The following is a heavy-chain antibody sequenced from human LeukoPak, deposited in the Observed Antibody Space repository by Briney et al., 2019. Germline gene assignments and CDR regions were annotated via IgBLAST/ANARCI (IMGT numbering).Heavy chain of an antibody. CDR2: INPNSGGT. CDR1: GYTFNGYY. V-gene: IGHV1-2*02. Sequence: GASVKVSCKASGYTFNGYYMHWVRQAPGQGLEWMGWINPNSGGTNYAQKFQGRVTMTRDTSISTAYMELSRLRSDDTAVYYCARDAEPLRFLEWFPTNYWGQGTLVTVSS. D-gene: IGHD3-3*01. J-gene: IGHJ4*02. CDR3: ARDAEPLRFLEWFPTNY.